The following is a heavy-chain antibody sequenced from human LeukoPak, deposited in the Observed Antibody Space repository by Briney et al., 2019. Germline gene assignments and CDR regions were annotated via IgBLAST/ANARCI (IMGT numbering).Heavy chain of an antibody. CDR2: INHSGST. V-gene: IGHV4-34*01. CDR1: GGSFSGYY. CDR3: ARGQRSTGLDY. J-gene: IGHJ4*02. D-gene: IGHD4-17*01. Sequence: SETLSLTCAVYGGSFSGYYWSWIRQPPGKGLEWIGEINHSGSTNYNPSLKSRVTISVDTSKNQFSLKLSSVTAADTAVYYCARGQRSTGLDYWGQGTLVTVSS.